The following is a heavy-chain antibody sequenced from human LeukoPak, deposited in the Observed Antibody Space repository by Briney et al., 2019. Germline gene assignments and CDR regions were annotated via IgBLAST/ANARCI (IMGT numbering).Heavy chain of an antibody. D-gene: IGHD3/OR15-3a*01. V-gene: IGHV3-48*03. CDR1: GFTFSSSW. Sequence: RSGGSLRLSCAASGFTFSSSWMTWVRQAPGKGLEWVSYISRSGSTIFYADSVKGRFTISRDNAKNSVSLQMNSLRAEDTAVYFCAGPTWTNYMDVWGKGTAVTISS. CDR3: AGPTWTNYMDV. CDR2: ISRSGSTI. J-gene: IGHJ6*03.